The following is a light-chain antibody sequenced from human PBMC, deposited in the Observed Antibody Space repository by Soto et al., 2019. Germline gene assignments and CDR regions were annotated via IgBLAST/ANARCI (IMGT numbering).Light chain of an antibody. J-gene: IGLJ1*01. Sequence: QSVLTQPPSVSGSPGQSVTISCSWISSNIGAGYNVHWYQHLPGRAPKLLIFGNDNRPSGVPDRFSASKSGSSASLAITGLQAEDEADYYCQSYDKSLSGFYVFGTGTKVTVL. V-gene: IGLV1-40*01. CDR2: GND. CDR3: QSYDKSLSGFYV. CDR1: SSNIGAGYN.